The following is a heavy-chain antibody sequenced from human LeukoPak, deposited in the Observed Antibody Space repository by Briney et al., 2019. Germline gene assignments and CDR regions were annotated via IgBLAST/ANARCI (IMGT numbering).Heavy chain of an antibody. CDR2: IYTSGST. D-gene: IGHD5-12*01. CDR3: TIEIPYSGYPY. CDR1: GRSISSYY. V-gene: IGHV4-4*07. J-gene: IGHJ4*02. Sequence: SETLSLTCTVSGRSISSYYWSWIRQPAGKGLEWIGRIYTSGSTNYNPSLKSRVTMSVDTSKNQFSLKLSSVTAADTAVYYCTIEIPYSGYPYWGQGTLVTVSS.